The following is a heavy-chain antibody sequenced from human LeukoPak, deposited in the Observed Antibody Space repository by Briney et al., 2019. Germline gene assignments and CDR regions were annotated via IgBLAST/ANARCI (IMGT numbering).Heavy chain of an antibody. Sequence: GGSLRLSYAASGFTFRSYSMNWVRQAPGKGLEWVSSISSSSSYIYYADSVKGRFTISRDNAKNSLYLQMNSLRAEDTAVYYCARDRSSGWAFDYWGQGTLVTVSS. CDR3: ARDRSSGWAFDY. V-gene: IGHV3-21*01. D-gene: IGHD6-19*01. CDR1: GFTFRSYS. J-gene: IGHJ4*02. CDR2: ISSSSSYI.